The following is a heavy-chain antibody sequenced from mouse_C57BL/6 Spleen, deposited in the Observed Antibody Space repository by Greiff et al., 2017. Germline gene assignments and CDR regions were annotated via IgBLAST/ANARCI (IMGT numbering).Heavy chain of an antibody. CDR2: IDPETGGT. J-gene: IGHJ1*03. CDR3: TKRGGYYVYFDV. V-gene: IGHV1-15*01. CDR1: GYTFTDYE. Sequence: VQLQQSGAELVRPGASVTLSCKASGYTFTDYEMHWVKQTPVHGLEWIGAIDPETGGTAYNQKFKGKAILTADKSSSTAYMELRSLTSEDSAVYYCTKRGGYYVYFDVWGTGTTVTVSS. D-gene: IGHD2-3*01.